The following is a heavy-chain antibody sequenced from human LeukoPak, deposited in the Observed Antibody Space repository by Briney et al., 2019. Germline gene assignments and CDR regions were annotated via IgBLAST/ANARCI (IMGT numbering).Heavy chain of an antibody. D-gene: IGHD6-13*01. CDR3: ARDLFIAPSQQLVPGIAFDI. Sequence: SETLSLTCTVSGGSISSYYWSWIRQPPGKGLEWIGYIYYSGSTNYNPSLKSRVTISVDTSKNQFSLKLSSVTAADTAVYYCARDLFIAPSQQLVPGIAFDIWGQGTMDTVSS. V-gene: IGHV4-59*01. CDR1: GGSISSYY. CDR2: IYYSGST. J-gene: IGHJ3*02.